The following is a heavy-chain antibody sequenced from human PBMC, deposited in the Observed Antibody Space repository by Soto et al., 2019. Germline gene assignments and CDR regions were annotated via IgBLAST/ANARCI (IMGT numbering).Heavy chain of an antibody. D-gene: IGHD1-26*01. J-gene: IGHJ4*02. CDR3: AREVGAWFDF. V-gene: IGHV1-18*01. CDR2: ISGYNGDT. Sequence: RQGPGXGLEWVGWISGYNGDTNXAXXXXGRIXVXTDTXTSTAXXXXXXXRSDDTAVYYCAREVGAWFDFWGQGTLVTVSS.